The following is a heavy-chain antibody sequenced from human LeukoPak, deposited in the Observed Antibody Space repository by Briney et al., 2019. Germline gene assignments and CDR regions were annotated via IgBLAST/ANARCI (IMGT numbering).Heavy chain of an antibody. CDR3: ARGYSSSWYVVYFDY. V-gene: IGHV3-21*01. CDR1: GFTFSSYS. CDR2: ISSSSSYI. J-gene: IGHJ4*02. D-gene: IGHD6-13*01. Sequence: PGGSLRLSCAASGFTFSSYSMNWVRQAPGKGLEWVSSISSSSSYIYYADSVKGRFTISRDNAKNSLYLQMNSLRAEDTAVYYCARGYSSSWYVVYFDYWGQGTLVTVSS.